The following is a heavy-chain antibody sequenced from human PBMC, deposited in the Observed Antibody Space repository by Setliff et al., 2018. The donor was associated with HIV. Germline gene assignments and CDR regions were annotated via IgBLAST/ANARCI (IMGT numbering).Heavy chain of an antibody. CDR1: GGSISSSSYY. CDR3: ARVHYSWDSFDY. D-gene: IGHD2-15*01. J-gene: IGHJ4*02. V-gene: IGHV4-39*01. Sequence: PSETLSLTCTVSGGSISSSSYYWGWIRQPPGKGLEWIGSTYYSGSTYYNPSLKSRVTISVDTSKNQFSLKLSSVTAADTAVYFCARVHYSWDSFDYWGQGTLVTVSS. CDR2: TYYSGST.